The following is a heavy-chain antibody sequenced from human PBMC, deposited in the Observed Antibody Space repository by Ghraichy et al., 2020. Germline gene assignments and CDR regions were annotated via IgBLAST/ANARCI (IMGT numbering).Heavy chain of an antibody. CDR1: GFTFNSYW. D-gene: IGHD4-17*01. Sequence: GGSLRLSCEASGFTFNSYWMHWVRQAPGKGLVGVSRINSDGSGTSYADSVKGRFTISRDNAKNTLYLQMNSLRAEDTAVYYCASLNYGDSDYWGQGTLVTVSS. V-gene: IGHV3-74*01. J-gene: IGHJ4*02. CDR3: ASLNYGDSDY. CDR2: INSDGSGT.